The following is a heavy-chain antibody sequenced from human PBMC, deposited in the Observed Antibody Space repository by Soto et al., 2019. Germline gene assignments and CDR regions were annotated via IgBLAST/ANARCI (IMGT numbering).Heavy chain of an antibody. Sequence: NPSETLSLSCAVSGDSVRDGSYYWAWLRQPPGKGLEWIGHIYHSWSTIYNPSLKSRVTISIDTSKSQFSLNLNSMTAADTAVYYCAGYNWNYYFDPWGQGTLVTVSS. D-gene: IGHD1-7*01. J-gene: IGHJ5*02. V-gene: IGHV4-61*01. CDR3: AGYNWNYYFDP. CDR2: IYHSWST. CDR1: GDSVRDGSYY.